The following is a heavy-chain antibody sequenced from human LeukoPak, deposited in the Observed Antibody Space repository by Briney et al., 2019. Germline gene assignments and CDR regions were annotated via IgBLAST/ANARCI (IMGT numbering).Heavy chain of an antibody. Sequence: HPGGSLRLSCAASGFTFSSYAMSWVRQAPGKGLEWVSAISGSGGSTYYADSVKSRFTISRDNSKNTLYLQMNSLRAEDTAVYYCAKDRSRYSYGLNDYWGQGTLVTVSS. CDR3: AKDRSRYSYGLNDY. CDR1: GFTFSSYA. V-gene: IGHV3-23*01. CDR2: ISGSGGST. D-gene: IGHD5-18*01. J-gene: IGHJ4*02.